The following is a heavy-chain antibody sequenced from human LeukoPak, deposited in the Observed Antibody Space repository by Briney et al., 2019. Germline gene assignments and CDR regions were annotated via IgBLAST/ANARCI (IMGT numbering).Heavy chain of an antibody. D-gene: IGHD2-21*01. J-gene: IGHJ4*02. V-gene: IGHV3-23*01. Sequence: GGSLRLSCAASGFTFSNYGMNWVRQAPGKGLEWVSGSASTGRTYYADSVKGRFTIYRDNSKNTLYLQMNSLRAEDTAIYHCAQDRAWGAYAYWGQGALATVSS. CDR1: GFTFSNYG. CDR2: SASTGRT. CDR3: AQDRAWGAYAY.